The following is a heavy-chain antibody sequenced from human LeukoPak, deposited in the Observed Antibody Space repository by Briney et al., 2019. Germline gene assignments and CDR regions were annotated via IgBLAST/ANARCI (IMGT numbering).Heavy chain of an antibody. Sequence: TSETLSLTCTVSGGSISSYYWSWIRQPAGKGLEWIGRIYTSGSTNYNPSLKSRVTMSVDTSKNQFSLMLTSETAADTAVYYCARDLALQLRFLEWSFHMDVWGKGTTVTVSS. CDR3: ARDLALQLRFLEWSFHMDV. J-gene: IGHJ6*03. CDR1: GGSISSYY. V-gene: IGHV4-4*07. CDR2: IYTSGST. D-gene: IGHD3-3*01.